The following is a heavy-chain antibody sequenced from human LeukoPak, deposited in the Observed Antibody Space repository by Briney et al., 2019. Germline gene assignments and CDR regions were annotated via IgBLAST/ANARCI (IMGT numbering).Heavy chain of an antibody. CDR1: GGSFSGYY. Sequence: PSETLSLTCAVYGGSFSGYYWSWIRQPPGKGLEWIGEINHSGSTNYNPSLKSRVTISVDTSKNQFSLKLSSVTAADTAVYYCARGPIRAATALRGHNWFDPWGRGTLVTVSS. D-gene: IGHD6-13*01. CDR2: INHSGST. CDR3: ARGPIRAATALRGHNWFDP. V-gene: IGHV4-34*01. J-gene: IGHJ5*02.